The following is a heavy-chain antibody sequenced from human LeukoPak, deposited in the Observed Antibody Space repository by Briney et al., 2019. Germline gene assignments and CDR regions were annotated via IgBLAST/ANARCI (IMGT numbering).Heavy chain of an antibody. J-gene: IGHJ4*02. CDR3: ARDRVRSFDY. CDR1: GFTFSSYA. V-gene: IGHV3-23*01. CDR2: VSGSGSVT. Sequence: GGSLRLSCAASGFTFSSYAMSWVCQAPGRGLEWVLGVSGSGSVTFYADSVKGRFTISRDNSKNTVLLQMNNLRAEDTAVYYCARDRVRSFDYWGQGTLVTVSS. D-gene: IGHD3-10*01.